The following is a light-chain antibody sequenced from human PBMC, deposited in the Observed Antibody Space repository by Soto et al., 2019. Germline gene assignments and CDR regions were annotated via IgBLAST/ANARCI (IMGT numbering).Light chain of an antibody. J-gene: IGKJ2*01. CDR3: QQRSNWPPT. CDR2: DAS. V-gene: IGKV3-11*01. Sequence: EIVLTQSPATLSSFPGDRFTLSCMASQYINTRLAWYQHRPGRSPRLLISDASNRATGIPARFSGSGTGTDFTLTISSLEPEDFVVYYCQQRSNWPPTFGQGTKVDTK. CDR1: QYINTR.